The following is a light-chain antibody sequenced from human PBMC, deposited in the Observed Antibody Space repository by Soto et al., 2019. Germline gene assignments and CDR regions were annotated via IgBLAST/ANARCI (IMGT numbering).Light chain of an antibody. CDR1: QDIGND. Sequence: AIQMTQSPSSVSASLGDRVTITCRASQDIGNDLAWYQQRPGQAPKLLIYAASSLQSGLPSRFSGGGSGTDFTLTINNLQPGDIATYYCLQDYNFPLTFGGGTQVEIK. CDR3: LQDYNFPLT. V-gene: IGKV1-6*01. CDR2: AAS. J-gene: IGKJ4*01.